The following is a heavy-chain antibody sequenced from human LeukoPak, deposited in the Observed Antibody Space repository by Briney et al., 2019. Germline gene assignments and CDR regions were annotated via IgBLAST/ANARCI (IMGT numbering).Heavy chain of an antibody. CDR2: IIPIFGTA. CDR3: ARDHRMTRGSNFDY. CDR1: GYTFTSYG. D-gene: IGHD2-15*01. J-gene: IGHJ4*02. V-gene: IGHV1-69*06. Sequence: SVKVSCKASGYTFTSYGISWVRQAPGQGLEWMGGIIPIFGTANYAQKFQGRVTITADKSTSTAYMELSSLRSEDTAVYYCARDHRMTRGSNFDYWGQGTLVTVSS.